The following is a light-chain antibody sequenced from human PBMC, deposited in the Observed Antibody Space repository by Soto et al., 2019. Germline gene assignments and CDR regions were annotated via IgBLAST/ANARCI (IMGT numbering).Light chain of an antibody. Sequence: QAVVTQEPSLTVSPGVTVTLTCASSTGAVTSGYYPNWFQQKPGQAPRALIDSTNNKHSWTPARFSGSLLGGKAALTLSGVQPEDEAEYYCLLYFGGIVVFGGGTKLTVL. CDR3: LLYFGGIVV. J-gene: IGLJ2*01. V-gene: IGLV7-43*01. CDR2: STN. CDR1: TGAVTSGYY.